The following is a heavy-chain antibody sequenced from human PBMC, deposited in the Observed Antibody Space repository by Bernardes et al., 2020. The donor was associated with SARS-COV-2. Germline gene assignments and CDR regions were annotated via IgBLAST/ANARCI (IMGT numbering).Heavy chain of an antibody. CDR1: GDSISSSDFY. D-gene: IGHD2-21*01. Sequence: SETLSLTCSLSGDSISSSDFYWGWLRQPPGKGLEWIGNIYWRGSTYYNPSLKSRVTMSVDTSKNNFSLRLTSVTAADTAVYYCASLTVVSPRFDNWGQGTLVTVSP. J-gene: IGHJ4*02. V-gene: IGHV4-39*01. CDR3: ASLTVVSPRFDN. CDR2: IYWRGST.